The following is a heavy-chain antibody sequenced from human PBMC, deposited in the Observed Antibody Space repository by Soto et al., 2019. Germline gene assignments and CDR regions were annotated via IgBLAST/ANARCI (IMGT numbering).Heavy chain of an antibody. D-gene: IGHD6-25*01. Sequence: QVELQESGPRLVKSSGTLSLTCEVSSGCISTGNWWSWVRQPPGKGLEWIGEIYYTGATNYNPSLKSRVTMTIDKSKDQFSLILTSATAADTAVYYCARVFSSGSGWMYYFDFWGQGILVSVSS. CDR2: IYYTGAT. CDR1: SGCISTGNW. V-gene: IGHV4-4*02. J-gene: IGHJ4*02. CDR3: ARVFSSGSGWMYYFDF.